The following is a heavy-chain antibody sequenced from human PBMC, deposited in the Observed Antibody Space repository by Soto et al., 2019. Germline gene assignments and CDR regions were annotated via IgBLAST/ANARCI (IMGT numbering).Heavy chain of an antibody. CDR2: ISGSGGST. D-gene: IGHD3-3*01. CDR3: AKAGLEREYYDFWSGYSYYYYGMDV. CDR1: GFTFSSYA. Sequence: EVQLLESGGGMVQPGGSLRLSCAASGFTFSSYAMSWVRQAPGKGLEWVSAISGSGGSTYYADSVKGRFTISRDNSKNTLDLQMNSLRAEDTAVYYCAKAGLEREYYDFWSGYSYYYYGMDVWGQGTTVTVSS. V-gene: IGHV3-23*01. J-gene: IGHJ6*02.